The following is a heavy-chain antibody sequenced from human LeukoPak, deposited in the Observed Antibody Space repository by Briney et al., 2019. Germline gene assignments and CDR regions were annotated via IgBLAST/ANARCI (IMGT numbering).Heavy chain of an antibody. CDR2: TYYRSKWYN. CDR3: ARGLTDSSGYYYPRYYYYGMDV. Sequence: SQTLSLTCAISGDSVSSNSAAWNWIRQSPSRGLEWLGRTYYRSKWYNDYAVSVKSRITINPDTSKNQFSLQLNSVTPEDTAVYYCARGLTDSSGYYYPRYYYYGMDVWGQGTTVTVSS. V-gene: IGHV6-1*01. CDR1: GDSVSSNSAA. D-gene: IGHD3-22*01. J-gene: IGHJ6*02.